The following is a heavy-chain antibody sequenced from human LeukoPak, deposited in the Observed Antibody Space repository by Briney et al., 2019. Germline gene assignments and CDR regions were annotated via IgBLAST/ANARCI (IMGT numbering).Heavy chain of an antibody. V-gene: IGHV4-30-2*01. CDR3: ARLQVVAVAAFDY. D-gene: IGHD6-19*01. CDR2: IYHSGST. Sequence: SQTLSLTCTVSGGSISSGGYYWSWIRQPPGKGLEWIGYIYHSGSTYYNPSLKSRVTISVDRSKNQFSLKLSSVTAADTAVYYCARLQVVAVAAFDYWGQGTLVTVSS. J-gene: IGHJ4*02. CDR1: GGSISSGGYY.